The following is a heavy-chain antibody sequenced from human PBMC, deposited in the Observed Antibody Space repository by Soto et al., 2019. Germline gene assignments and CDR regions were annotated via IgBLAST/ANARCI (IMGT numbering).Heavy chain of an antibody. CDR1: GSSLSRYW. CDR3: ATGQWELDY. V-gene: IGHV3-7*03. D-gene: IGHD1-26*01. CDR2: INQDGSEK. Sequence: EVQLVEAGGGLVQPGGSLRLSCAAFGSSLSRYWMNWVRQAPGKVLEWVANINQDGSEKSYVDSVKGRFSISRDNAQNSLHLQLNSLRVDDTAVYYCATGQWELDYWGQGTLVTVSS. J-gene: IGHJ4*02.